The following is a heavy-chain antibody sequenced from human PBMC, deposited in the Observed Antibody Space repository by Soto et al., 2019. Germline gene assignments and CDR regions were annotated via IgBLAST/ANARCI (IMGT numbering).Heavy chain of an antibody. CDR1: GYTFTNYG. D-gene: IGHD3-22*01. CDR3: ARDGQDYYDSSGYYYRSWFDP. CDR2: ISAYNGNT. J-gene: IGHJ5*02. V-gene: IGHV1-18*01. Sequence: ASVKVSCTASGYTFTNYGISWVRQAPGQGLEWMGWISAYNGNTNYAQKLQGRVTMTTDTSTSTAYMELRSLRSDDTAVYYCARDGQDYYDSSGYYYRSWFDPWGQGTLVTVSS.